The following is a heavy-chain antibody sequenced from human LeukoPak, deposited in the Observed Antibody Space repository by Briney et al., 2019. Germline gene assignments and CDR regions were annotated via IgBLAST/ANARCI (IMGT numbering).Heavy chain of an antibody. CDR3: ARGIADPYSFDS. CDR2: IYSTGST. V-gene: IGHV4-4*07. D-gene: IGHD6-13*01. Sequence: SETLSLTCTVSGGSINFYYWSWIRQLAGKGLEWIGRIYSTGSTNYSPSLKSRVTMPVDKSKNQFSLNLSSVTAADTAVYYCARGIADPYSFDSWGQGTLVTVSS. CDR1: GGSINFYY. J-gene: IGHJ4*02.